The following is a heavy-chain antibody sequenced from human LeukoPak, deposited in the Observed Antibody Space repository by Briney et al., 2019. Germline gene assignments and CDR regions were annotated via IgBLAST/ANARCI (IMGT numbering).Heavy chain of an antibody. J-gene: IGHJ6*03. CDR2: IFHSGIA. D-gene: IGHD3-16*01. V-gene: IGHV4-38-2*01. CDR3: ARAGFGTAYNRFYYYMDV. CDR1: NYPITSDYY. Sequence: TPETLSLTCEVSNYPITSDYYWVWIRQPPGQGLEWIGQIFHSGIAHYNPSLKSRVTMSVDTSRSQFSVNLNSVTAADTAVYYCARAGFGTAYNRFYYYMDVWGKGTTVTVSS.